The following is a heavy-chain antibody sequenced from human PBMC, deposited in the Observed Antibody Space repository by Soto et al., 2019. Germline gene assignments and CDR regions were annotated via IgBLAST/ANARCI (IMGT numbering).Heavy chain of an antibody. D-gene: IGHD1-26*01. J-gene: IGHJ4*02. Sequence: EVPLVESGGGLVQSGGSLRLSCEVSGFIFSSYWMSWVRQAPGKGLEWLANIKQDGSVKHYVDSVKGRFTISRDNSKNSVYLQMTGLRAEDTAVYYCARDAWELGHDNDYWGQGTLVTVSS. CDR2: IKQDGSVK. CDR3: ARDAWELGHDNDY. V-gene: IGHV3-7*04. CDR1: GFIFSSYW.